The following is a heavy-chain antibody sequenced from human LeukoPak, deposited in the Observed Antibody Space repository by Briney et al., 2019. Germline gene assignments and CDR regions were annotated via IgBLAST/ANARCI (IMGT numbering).Heavy chain of an antibody. CDR1: GSSIGAYF. V-gene: IGHV4-4*09. CDR3: ARHRAEMATITDDAFDM. J-gene: IGHJ3*02. Sequence: PSETLSLTCTVSGSSIGAYFWCWIRQPPGKGLGWSGYIYSTGSTHYNPSINSPATMSLDTSKTPFSLRLSSVTAADTAVFYCARHRAEMATITDDAFDMWGQGTMVTVS. D-gene: IGHD5-24*01. CDR2: IYSTGST.